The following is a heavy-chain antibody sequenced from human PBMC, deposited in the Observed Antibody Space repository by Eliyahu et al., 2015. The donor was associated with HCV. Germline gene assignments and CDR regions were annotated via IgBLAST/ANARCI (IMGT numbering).Heavy chain of an antibody. Sequence: EVQLVEFGGGLVKPGGSLRLSCAASGFTFSHAYMSWVRQAPGKGLEWVGRIRNKNDGGTTDYAAPVKGRFSISRDDSKNTLYLQMNSLKIEDTAIYYCTTVQYARAMDFDYWGQGTLVTVSS. V-gene: IGHV3-15*01. CDR1: GFTFSHAY. D-gene: IGHD2-8*01. J-gene: IGHJ4*02. CDR3: TTVQYARAMDFDY. CDR2: IRNKNDGGTT.